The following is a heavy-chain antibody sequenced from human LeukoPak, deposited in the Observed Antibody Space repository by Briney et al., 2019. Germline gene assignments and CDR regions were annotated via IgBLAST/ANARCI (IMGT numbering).Heavy chain of an antibody. V-gene: IGHV4-4*07. CDR1: GGSISSYY. D-gene: IGHD2-2*02. J-gene: IGHJ6*03. Sequence: PSETLSLTCTVSGGSISSYYWSWIRQPAGKGLGWIGRIYTSGSTNYNPSLKSRVTMSVDTSKNQFSLKLSSVTAADTAVYYCAREGRCSSTSCYKLYYYYYYMDVWGKGTTVTVSS. CDR2: IYTSGST. CDR3: AREGRCSSTSCYKLYYYYYYMDV.